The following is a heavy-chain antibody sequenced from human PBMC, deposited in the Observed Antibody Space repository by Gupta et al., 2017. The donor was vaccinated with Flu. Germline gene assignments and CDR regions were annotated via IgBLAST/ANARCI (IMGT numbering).Heavy chain of an antibody. J-gene: IGHJ4*02. V-gene: IGHV3-30*18. CDR1: SYG. CDR2: ISYDGSNK. Sequence: SYGMHWVRQAPGKGLEWVAVISYDGSNKYYADSVKGRFTISRDNSKNTLYLQMNSLRAEDTAVYYCAKHSGYSYGYYFDYWGQGTLVTVSS. CDR3: AKHSGYSYGYYFDY. D-gene: IGHD5-18*01.